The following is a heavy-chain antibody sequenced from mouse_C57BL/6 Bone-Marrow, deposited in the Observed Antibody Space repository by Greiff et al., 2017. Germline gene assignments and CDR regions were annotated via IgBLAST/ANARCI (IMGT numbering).Heavy chain of an antibody. Sequence: VQLQQSGPVLVKPGASVKMSCKASGYTFTDYYMNWVKQSHGKSLEWIGVINPYNGGTSYNQKFKGKATLTVDKSSSTAYMELNSLTSEDAAVYYCAGGGIDYDRFADWGQGTLVTVSA. CDR1: GYTFTDYY. J-gene: IGHJ3*01. V-gene: IGHV1-19*01. CDR2: INPYNGGT. D-gene: IGHD2-4*01. CDR3: AGGGIDYDRFAD.